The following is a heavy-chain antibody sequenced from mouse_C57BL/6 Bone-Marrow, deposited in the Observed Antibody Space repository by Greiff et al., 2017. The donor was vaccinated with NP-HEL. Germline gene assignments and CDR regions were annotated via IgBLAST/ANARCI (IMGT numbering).Heavy chain of an antibody. J-gene: IGHJ3*01. CDR1: GYTFTSYW. Sequence: VKLQQPGAELVKPGASVKMSCKASGYTFTSYWITWVKQRPGQGLEWIGDIYPGSGSTNYNEKFKSKATLTVDTSSSTAYMQLSSLASEDSAVYECARRGCSSYAWFAYWGQGTLVTVSA. CDR2: IYPGSGST. D-gene: IGHD1-1*01. V-gene: IGHV1-55*01. CDR3: ARRGCSSYAWFAY.